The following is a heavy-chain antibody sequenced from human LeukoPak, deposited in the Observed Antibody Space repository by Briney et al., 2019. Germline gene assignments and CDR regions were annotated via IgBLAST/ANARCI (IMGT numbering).Heavy chain of an antibody. CDR3: ARDFGINYGDYYYYYMDV. CDR1: GYTFTSYW. Sequence: ASVKVSCKASGYTFTSYWMHWVRQAPGQGLEWLGVINPNGGRTTYTQNFQGRVTMTRDTSTTTVYMELSRLRSGDTAVYYCARDFGINYGDYYYYYMDVWGKGTTVTVSS. D-gene: IGHD4-17*01. CDR2: INPNGGRT. J-gene: IGHJ6*03. V-gene: IGHV1-46*01.